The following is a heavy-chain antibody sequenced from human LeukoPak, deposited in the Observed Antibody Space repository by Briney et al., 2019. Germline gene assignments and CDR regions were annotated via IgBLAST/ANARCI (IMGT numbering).Heavy chain of an antibody. CDR3: ARAQVVIPVTYYGMDV. D-gene: IGHD3-22*01. J-gene: IGHJ6*02. V-gene: IGHV1-18*01. CDR2: ISAYNGNT. CDR1: GYTFTTSG. Sequence: ASVKVSCKASGYTFTTSGIIWARQAHGQGLEWMGWISAYNGNTNYAQKLQGRVTMTTDTSTSTAYMELRSLRSDDTAVYYCARAQVVIPVTYYGMDVWGQGTTVTVSS.